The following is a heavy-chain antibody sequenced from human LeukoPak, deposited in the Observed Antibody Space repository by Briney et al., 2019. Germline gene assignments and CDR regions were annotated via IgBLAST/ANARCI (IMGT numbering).Heavy chain of an antibody. D-gene: IGHD5-12*01. CDR1: GGSFSGYY. CDR2: VNHRGST. J-gene: IGHJ4*02. CDR3: AREGHVAPLVATIRHAKLRYDFDY. V-gene: IGHV4-34*01. Sequence: PSETLSLTCAVSGGSFSGYYWSWIRQPPGKGLEWIGEVNHRGSTKYNPSLKSRVTMSADTSKNQLSLKLTSVTAADTAVYYCAREGHVAPLVATIRHAKLRYDFDYWGQGTLVTVSS.